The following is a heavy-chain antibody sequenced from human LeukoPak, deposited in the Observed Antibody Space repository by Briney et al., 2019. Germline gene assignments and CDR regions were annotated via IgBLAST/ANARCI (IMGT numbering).Heavy chain of an antibody. CDR2: ITSTSSTI. V-gene: IGHV3-48*02. CDR1: GFTFSDYS. Sequence: SGGSLSLSCAASGFTFSDYSMNWVRQAPGKGLEWVSYITSTSSTIYYADSVRGRFTTSRDNAKNSLYLQMSSLRDVDTAVYYCARIGYTSMITSADYWGQGTLVTVSS. J-gene: IGHJ4*02. D-gene: IGHD3-16*01. CDR3: ARIGYTSMITSADY.